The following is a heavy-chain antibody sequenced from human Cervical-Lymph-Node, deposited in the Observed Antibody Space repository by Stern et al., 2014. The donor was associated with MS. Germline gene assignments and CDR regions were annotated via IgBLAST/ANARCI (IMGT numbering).Heavy chain of an antibody. CDR2: INYRRNP. CDR1: YDSISSYY. J-gene: IGHJ4*02. Sequence: VQLEESGPGLVKPSETLSLTCTVSYDSISSYYWTWLRQPPGKGLEWIGYINYRRNPNYNPALNSRVTISVDTSKNQFSLKLTSVTAADTAVYYCARAFSDYHDSTPGYWGQGTLVTVSS. D-gene: IGHD3-22*01. CDR3: ARAFSDYHDSTPGY. V-gene: IGHV4-59*01.